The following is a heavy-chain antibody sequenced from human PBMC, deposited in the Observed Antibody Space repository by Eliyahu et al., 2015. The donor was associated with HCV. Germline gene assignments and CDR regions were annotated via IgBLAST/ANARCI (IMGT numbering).Heavy chain of an antibody. J-gene: IGHJ4*02. CDR3: AKDITVVTPPYFDY. CDR2: ISGSDGST. V-gene: IGHV3-23*01. D-gene: IGHD4-23*01. Sequence: EVQLLESGGGLVQPGGSLRLSCAAXGFXFSSYAMSWVRQAPGKGLEWVSSISGSDGSTYYADSVKGRFTISRDNSKNTLYLQMNSLRAEDTAVYYCAKDITVVTPPYFDYWGQGTLVTVSS. CDR1: GFXFSSYA.